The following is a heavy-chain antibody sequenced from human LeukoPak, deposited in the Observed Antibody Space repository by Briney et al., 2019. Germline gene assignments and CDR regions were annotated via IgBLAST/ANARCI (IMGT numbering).Heavy chain of an antibody. V-gene: IGHV4-38-2*01. D-gene: IGHD5-18*01. J-gene: IGHJ4*02. Sequence: PSETLSLTCAVSGYSISSGYSWVWIRPSPARGLEWIGDIYHSGTTYYDPSLKSRLTISVDTSTNQFSLKLSSVTAAGTAVYYCARRDTSMVYFDYWGQGVLVTVSS. CDR3: ARRDTSMVYFDY. CDR1: GYSISSGYS. CDR2: IYHSGTT.